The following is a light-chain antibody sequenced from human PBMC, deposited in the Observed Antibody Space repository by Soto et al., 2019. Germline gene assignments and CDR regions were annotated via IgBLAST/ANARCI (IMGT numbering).Light chain of an antibody. CDR3: QQYNNWPPYT. V-gene: IGKV3-15*01. Sequence: EIVMTQSPATLSVSPGERATLSCRASQSVSSNLAWYQQKPCQAPRLLIYGASTRATGIPARFSGSGSGTEFTLTISSLQSEDFEVYYCQQYNNWPPYTFGQGTKLEIK. CDR1: QSVSSN. J-gene: IGKJ2*01. CDR2: GAS.